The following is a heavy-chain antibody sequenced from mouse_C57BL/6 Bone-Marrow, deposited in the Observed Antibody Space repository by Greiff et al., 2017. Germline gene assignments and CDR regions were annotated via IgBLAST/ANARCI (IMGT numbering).Heavy chain of an antibody. Sequence: QVQLQQSGAELARPGASVKLSCKASGYTFTSYGISWVKQRTGQGLEWIGEIYPRSGNPYYNEKFKGKATLTADKSSSTAYMELRSLTSEDSAVYFCAKGYYYGSNYFDYWGQSTTLTVSS. D-gene: IGHD1-1*01. CDR3: AKGYYYGSNYFDY. J-gene: IGHJ2*01. V-gene: IGHV1-81*01. CDR1: GYTFTSYG. CDR2: IYPRSGNP.